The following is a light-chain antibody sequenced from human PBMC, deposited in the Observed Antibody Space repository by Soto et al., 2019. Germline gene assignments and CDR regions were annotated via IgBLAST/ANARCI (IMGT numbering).Light chain of an antibody. V-gene: IGLV2-14*01. Sequence: QSALTQPASVSGSPGQSITISCTGTSSDVGGYNYVSWYQQNPGKPPKLMIYEVSNRPPGVSNRFSGSKSGNTASLTISGIQAEDEADYYCSSYTSSSTPYVFGTGPKVTVL. CDR2: EVS. J-gene: IGLJ1*01. CDR3: SSYTSSSTPYV. CDR1: SSDVGGYNY.